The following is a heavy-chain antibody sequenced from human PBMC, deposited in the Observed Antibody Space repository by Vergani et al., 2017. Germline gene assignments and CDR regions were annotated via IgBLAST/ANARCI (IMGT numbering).Heavy chain of an antibody. CDR2: IYYSGST. Sequence: QLQLQESGPGLVKPSETLSLTCTVSGGSISSSSYYWGWIRQPPGKGLEWIGSIYYSGSTYYNPSLKSRVTISVDTSKNQFYRKLSSVTAADTAVYYCARQVGATTSVGRSWFDPWGQGTLVTVSS. CDR1: GGSISSSSYY. D-gene: IGHD1-26*01. J-gene: IGHJ5*02. V-gene: IGHV4-39*01. CDR3: ARQVGATTSVGRSWFDP.